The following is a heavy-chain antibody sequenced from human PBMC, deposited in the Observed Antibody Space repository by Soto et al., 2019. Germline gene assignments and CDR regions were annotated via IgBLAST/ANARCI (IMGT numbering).Heavy chain of an antibody. CDR2: ISHTSVST. V-gene: IGHV3-11*06. D-gene: IGHD3-22*01. J-gene: IGHJ4*02. CDR3: VRPYDSSGYHSHFDY. CDR1: GFPFSDYY. Sequence: GGSLRLSCAASGFPFSDYYMSWIRQAPGKGLEWVSYISHTSVSTNYADSVKGRFTISRDNAKSALFLQMNSLRAEDTAVYYCVRPYDSSGYHSHFDYWGQGPLVTASS.